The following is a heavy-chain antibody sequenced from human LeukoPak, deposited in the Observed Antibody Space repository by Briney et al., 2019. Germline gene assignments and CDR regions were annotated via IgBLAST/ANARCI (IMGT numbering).Heavy chain of an antibody. Sequence: GGSLRLSCAASGFTFSSYAMHWVRQAPGKGLEWVAVISYDGSNKYYADSVKGRFTISRDNSKNALYLQMNSLRAEDTAVYYCAREGATSSTNYFDYWGQGTLVTVSS. CDR3: AREGATSSTNYFDY. J-gene: IGHJ4*02. CDR1: GFTFSSYA. D-gene: IGHD5-12*01. CDR2: ISYDGSNK. V-gene: IGHV3-30-3*01.